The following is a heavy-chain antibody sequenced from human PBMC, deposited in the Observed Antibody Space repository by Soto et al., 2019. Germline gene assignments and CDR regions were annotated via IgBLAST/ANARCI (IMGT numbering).Heavy chain of an antibody. CDR3: GRGYSYDYYGMDV. J-gene: IGHJ6*02. CDR2: IYSGGRT. D-gene: IGHD5-18*01. V-gene: IGHV3-53*01. Sequence: PGGSLRLSCAASGFTVSSNYMSGVRQAPGKGLEWVSVIYSGGRTYYADSVKGRFTISRDSSKNTVYLQMNSLRVEDTAVYYCGRGYSYDYYGMDVWGQGTTVTVSS. CDR1: GFTVSSNY.